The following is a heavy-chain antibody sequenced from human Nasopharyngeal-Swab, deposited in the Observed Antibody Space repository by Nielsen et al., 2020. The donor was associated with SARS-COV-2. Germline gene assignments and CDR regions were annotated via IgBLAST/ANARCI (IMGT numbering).Heavy chain of an antibody. CDR3: ARGYCSGGSCYRYYYYYYMDV. J-gene: IGHJ6*03. D-gene: IGHD2-15*01. CDR2: IYYSGST. V-gene: IGHV4-59*01. Sequence: RQAPGKGLEWIGYIYYSGSTKYNPFLKSRVTISVDTSKNQFSLKLSSVTAADTAVYYCARGYCSGGSCYRYYYYYYMDVWGKGTTVTVSS.